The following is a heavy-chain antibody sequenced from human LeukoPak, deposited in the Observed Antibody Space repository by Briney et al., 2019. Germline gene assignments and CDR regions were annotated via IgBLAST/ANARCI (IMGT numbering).Heavy chain of an antibody. J-gene: IGHJ3*02. CDR1: GYTFTGYY. CDR3: AGGRPFYDSSGYRDAFDI. V-gene: IGHV1-2*02. D-gene: IGHD3-22*01. CDR2: INPNSGGT. Sequence: ASVKVSCKASGYTFTGYYMHWVRQAPGQGLEWMGWINPNSGGTNYVQKFQGRVTMTRDTSISTAYMELSRLRSDDTAVYYCAGGRPFYDSSGYRDAFDIWGQGTMVTVSS.